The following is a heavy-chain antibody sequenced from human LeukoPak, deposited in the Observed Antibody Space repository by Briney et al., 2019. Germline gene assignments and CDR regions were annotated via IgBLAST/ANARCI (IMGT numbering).Heavy chain of an antibody. CDR2: IYHSGST. D-gene: IGHD6-13*01. CDR1: GYSISSGYY. V-gene: IGHV4-38-2*02. J-gene: IGHJ4*02. CDR3: ARPWRMDMQQLRV. Sequence: PSETLSLTCTVSGYSISSGYYWGWIRQPPGKGLEWIGSIYHSGSTYYNPSLKSRVTISVDTSKNQFSLKLSSVTAADTAVYYCARPWRMDMQQLRVWGQGTLVTVSS.